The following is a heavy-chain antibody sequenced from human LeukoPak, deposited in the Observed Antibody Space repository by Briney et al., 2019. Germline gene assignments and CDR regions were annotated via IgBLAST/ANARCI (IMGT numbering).Heavy chain of an antibody. V-gene: IGHV1-18*01. D-gene: IGHD4-23*01. CDR3: ARNSLPRVYYYYYMDV. Sequence: ASVKVSCKASGYTFTSYGISWVRQAPGQGLEWMGWISAYNGNTNYAQKLQGRVTMTTDTSTSTAYMELSSLRSEDTAVYYCARNSLPRVYYYYYMDVWGKGTTVTVSS. J-gene: IGHJ6*03. CDR2: ISAYNGNT. CDR1: GYTFTSYG.